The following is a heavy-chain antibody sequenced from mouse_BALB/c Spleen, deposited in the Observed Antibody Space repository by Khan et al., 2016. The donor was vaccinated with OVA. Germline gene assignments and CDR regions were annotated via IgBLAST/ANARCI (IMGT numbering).Heavy chain of an antibody. D-gene: IGHD1-1*01. CDR2: ISYSGST. CDR3: AHYYGSSYFDY. Sequence: EVQLQESGPGLVKPSQSLSLTCTVTGYSITSDYAWNWIRQFPGNKLEWMGYISYSGSTSYNPSLKSRISITRDTSKNQFFLQLNSVTTEDTATYYCAHYYGSSYFDYWGQGTTLTVSS. CDR1: GYSITSDYA. V-gene: IGHV3-2*02. J-gene: IGHJ2*01.